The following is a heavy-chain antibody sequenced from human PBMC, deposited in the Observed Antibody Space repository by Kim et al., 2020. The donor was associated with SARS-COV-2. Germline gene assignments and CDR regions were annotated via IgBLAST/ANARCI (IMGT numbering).Heavy chain of an antibody. V-gene: IGHV4-61*02. CDR3: AGTYGSGSPPYDY. Sequence: SETLSLTCTVSGGSISSGSYYWSWIRQPAGKGLEWIGRIYTSGSTNYNPSLKSRVTISVDTSKNQFSLKLSSVTAADTAVYYCAGTYGSGSPPYDYWGQGTLVTVSS. D-gene: IGHD3-10*01. CDR1: GGSISSGSYY. J-gene: IGHJ4*02. CDR2: IYTSGST.